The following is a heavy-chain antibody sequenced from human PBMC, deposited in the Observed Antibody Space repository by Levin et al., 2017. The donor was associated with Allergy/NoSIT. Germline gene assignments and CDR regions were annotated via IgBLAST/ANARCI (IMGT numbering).Heavy chain of an antibody. CDR2: ISYDGSNK. J-gene: IGHJ4*02. V-gene: IGHV3-30*18. D-gene: IGHD6-19*01. Sequence: GESLKISCAASGFTFSSYGMHWVRQAPGKGLEWVAVISYDGSNKYYADSVKGRFTISRDNSKNTLYLQMNSLRAEDTAVYYCAKTPYSGWHYYFDYWGQGTLVTVSS. CDR1: GFTFSSYG. CDR3: AKTPYSGWHYYFDY.